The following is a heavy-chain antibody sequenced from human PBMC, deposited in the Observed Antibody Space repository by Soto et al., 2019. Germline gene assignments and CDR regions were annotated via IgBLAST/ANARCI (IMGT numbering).Heavy chain of an antibody. CDR2: ISSCSSYT. D-gene: IGHD3-16*01. Sequence: GGSLRLSCAASGFTFSDYYMSWILQAPGKGLEWVSYISSCSSYTNYADSVKGRFTISRDNAKNSLYLQMNSLRAEDTAVYYCAREAVSSSSFGGHYYYGMDVWGQGTTVTVSS. V-gene: IGHV3-11*06. J-gene: IGHJ6*02. CDR3: AREAVSSSSFGGHYYYGMDV. CDR1: GFTFSDYY.